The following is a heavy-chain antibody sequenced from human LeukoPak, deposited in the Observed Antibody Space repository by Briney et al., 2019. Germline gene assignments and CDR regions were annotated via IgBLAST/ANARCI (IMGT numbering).Heavy chain of an antibody. V-gene: IGHV4-34*01. Sequence: PSETLSLTCAVYGGSFSGYYWSWIRQPPGKGLEWIGSIYYSGSTYYNPSLKSRVTISVDTSKNQFSLKLSSVTAADTAVYYCARDEVALGAFDIWGQGTMVTVSS. J-gene: IGHJ3*02. CDR1: GGSFSGYY. CDR3: ARDEVALGAFDI. D-gene: IGHD5-12*01. CDR2: IYYSGST.